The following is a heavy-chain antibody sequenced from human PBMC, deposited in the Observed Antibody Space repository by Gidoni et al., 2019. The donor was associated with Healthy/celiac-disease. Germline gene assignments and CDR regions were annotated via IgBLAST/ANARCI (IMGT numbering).Heavy chain of an antibody. D-gene: IGHD5-12*01. CDR3: ASEMATITDY. Sequence: EMQLVESGGGLVQLGGSLRLSCAACGFTVSSNYMSWVRQAPRTGLEWVSVIYSGGSTYYADSVKGRFTISRDNTKNTLYLQMNSLRAEDTAVYYSASEMATITDYWGQGTLVTVSS. CDR1: GFTVSSNY. CDR2: IYSGGST. J-gene: IGHJ4*02. V-gene: IGHV3-66*01.